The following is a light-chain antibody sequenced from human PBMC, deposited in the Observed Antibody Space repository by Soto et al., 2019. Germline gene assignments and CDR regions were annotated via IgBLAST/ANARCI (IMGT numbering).Light chain of an antibody. CDR3: QQYGDLPT. J-gene: IGKJ5*01. Sequence: EFVLTQSPGTLSLSPWERATLSCRASQNVASDYLAWYRQKPGQAPRVLIYGASARAIGIPDRISGSGSGTDFTLTISRLEPEDFAVYYCQQYGDLPTFDQGTRLEIK. V-gene: IGKV3-20*01. CDR2: GAS. CDR1: QNVASDY.